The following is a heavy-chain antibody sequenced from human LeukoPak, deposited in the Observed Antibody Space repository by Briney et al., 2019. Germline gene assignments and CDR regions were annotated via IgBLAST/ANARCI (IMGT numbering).Heavy chain of an antibody. V-gene: IGHV3-72*01. J-gene: IGHJ4*02. Sequence: QPGGSLRLSCAASGFTFSDHYMGWVRQAPGKGLEWVGRIRNKANSYTTEYAASVKGRFTISRDDSKNSLYLQMNSLKTEDTAVYYCAREIGLWGQGTLVTVSS. CDR3: AREIGL. CDR1: GFTFSDHY. CDR2: IRNKANSYTT.